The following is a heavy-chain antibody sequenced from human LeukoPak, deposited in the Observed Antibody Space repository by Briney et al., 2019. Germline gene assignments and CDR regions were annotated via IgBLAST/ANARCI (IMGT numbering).Heavy chain of an antibody. V-gene: IGHV3-48*03. D-gene: IGHD3-22*01. CDR1: GFTFSSYE. Sequence: GGSLRLSCAASGFTFSSYEMNWVRQAPGKGLEWVSYISSSGSTIYYADSVKGRFTISRDNAKNSLYLQMNSLRAEDTAVYYCARVLTDSSGYYYSFYYYYYMDVWGKGTTVTVSS. CDR3: ARVLTDSSGYYYSFYYYYYMDV. CDR2: ISSSGSTI. J-gene: IGHJ6*03.